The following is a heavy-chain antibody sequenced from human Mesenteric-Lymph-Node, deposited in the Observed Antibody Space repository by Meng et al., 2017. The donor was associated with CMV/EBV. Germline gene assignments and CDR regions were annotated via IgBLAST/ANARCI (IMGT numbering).Heavy chain of an antibody. CDR1: GYSFTSYW. CDR2: IYPGDSDT. D-gene: IGHD1-1*01. Sequence: GESLKISCKGSGYSFTSYWIAWVRQMPGKGLEWMGIIYPGDSDTRYSPSFQGQVTISVDKSITTAYLQWTSLKASDTAMYYCARHFRGTYTGGYFFDYWGQGTLVTVSS. V-gene: IGHV5-51*01. J-gene: IGHJ4*02. CDR3: ARHFRGTYTGGYFFDY.